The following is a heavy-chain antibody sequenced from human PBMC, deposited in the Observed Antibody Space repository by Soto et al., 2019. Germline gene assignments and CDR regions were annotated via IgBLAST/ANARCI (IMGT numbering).Heavy chain of an antibody. CDR2: ISGSGGST. Sequence: GGSLRLSCAASGFTFSSYAMSWVRQAPGKGLEWVSAISGSGGSTYYADSVKGRFTISRDNSKNTLYLQMNSLRAEDTAVYYCAKDLDPRSVTTFETAFDIWGQGTMVTVSS. CDR1: GFTFSSYA. J-gene: IGHJ3*02. CDR3: AKDLDPRSVTTFETAFDI. D-gene: IGHD4-17*01. V-gene: IGHV3-23*01.